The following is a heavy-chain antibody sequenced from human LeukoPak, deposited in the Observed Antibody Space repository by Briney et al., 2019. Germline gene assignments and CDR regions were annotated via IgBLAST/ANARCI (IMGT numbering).Heavy chain of an antibody. V-gene: IGHV3-7*01. CDR3: ARGAMAAAGY. CDR2: IKEDGSDK. D-gene: IGHD6-13*01. Sequence: GGSLRLSCAASGFTFRSYWMNWVRQAPGKGLEWVANIKEDGSDKYYVDSVKGRFTISRDNAKKSLYLQMNSLRAEDTAIYYCARGAMAAAGYWGQGTLVTVSS. J-gene: IGHJ4*02. CDR1: GFTFRSYW.